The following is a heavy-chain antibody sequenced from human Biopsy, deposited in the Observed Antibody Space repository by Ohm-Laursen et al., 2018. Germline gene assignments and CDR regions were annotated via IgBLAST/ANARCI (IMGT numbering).Heavy chain of an antibody. CDR1: GGSVTNRNYC. V-gene: IGHV4-61*01. Sequence: TLSLTWTVSGGSVTNRNYCWSWIRQSPGKKLEWIGYVFYPGNTNYNPSLRSRVTISVDTSKNQFSLKLSSVTAADTAVYYCARDFCDTTSCYPQNWGQGTLVTVSS. D-gene: IGHD2-2*01. J-gene: IGHJ4*02. CDR2: VFYPGNT. CDR3: ARDFCDTTSCYPQN.